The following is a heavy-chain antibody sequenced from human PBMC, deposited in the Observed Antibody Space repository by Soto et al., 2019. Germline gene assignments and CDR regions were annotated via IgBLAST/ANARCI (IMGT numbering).Heavy chain of an antibody. V-gene: IGHV4-4*02. D-gene: IGHD2-2*01. J-gene: IGHJ6*03. Sequence: QVQLQESGPGLVKPSGTLSLTCAVSSGSISSSNWWSWVRQPPGKGLEWIGEIYHSGSTNYNPSLKSRVTISVDKYKNQFSLKLSSVTAADTAVYYCARDSKNCSSTSCYVYYYYMDVWGKGTTVTVSS. CDR3: ARDSKNCSSTSCYVYYYYMDV. CDR2: IYHSGST. CDR1: SGSISSSNW.